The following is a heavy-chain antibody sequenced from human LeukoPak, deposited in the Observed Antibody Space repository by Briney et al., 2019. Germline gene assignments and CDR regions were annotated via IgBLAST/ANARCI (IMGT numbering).Heavy chain of an antibody. Sequence: SETLSLTCTVSGGSISSYYWSWIRQPPGKGLEWIGYIYYSGSTNYNPSLKSRVTISVDTSKNQFSLKLSSVTAADTAVYYCARATLIAAAVPFDCWGQGTLVTVSS. V-gene: IGHV4-59*01. CDR2: IYYSGST. J-gene: IGHJ4*02. CDR3: ARATLIAAAVPFDC. D-gene: IGHD6-13*01. CDR1: GGSISSYY.